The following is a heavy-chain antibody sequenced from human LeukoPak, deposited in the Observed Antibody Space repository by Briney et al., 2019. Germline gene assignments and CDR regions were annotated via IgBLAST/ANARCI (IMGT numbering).Heavy chain of an antibody. V-gene: IGHV3-20*04. CDR1: GFMHHEYG. Sequence: GGSLRLTCVVCGFMHHEYGMSGVRPAPGKGLEWVSGINWNGGRTGYADSVKGRFTISRDNAKNSLYLQMNSLRAEDTALYYCARDYDYGDYPGYWGQGTLVTVSS. J-gene: IGHJ4*02. CDR2: INWNGGRT. CDR3: ARDYDYGDYPGY. D-gene: IGHD4-17*01.